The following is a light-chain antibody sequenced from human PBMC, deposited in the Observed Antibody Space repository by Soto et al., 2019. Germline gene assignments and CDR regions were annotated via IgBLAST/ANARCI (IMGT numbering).Light chain of an antibody. J-gene: IGKJ1*01. CDR1: QSVSSIY. CDR2: GAS. V-gene: IGKV3-20*01. CDR3: QQYGSSSWT. Sequence: EIVLTQSPGTLSLSPGEGATLSCRASQSVSSIYLAWYQQRPGQAPRLLIYGASSRATGIPDRFSGSGSGTDFTLTISRLEPEDFAVYYCQQYGSSSWTFGQGTKVEIK.